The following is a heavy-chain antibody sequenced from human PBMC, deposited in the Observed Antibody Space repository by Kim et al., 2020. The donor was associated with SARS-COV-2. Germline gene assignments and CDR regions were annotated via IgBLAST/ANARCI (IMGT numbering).Heavy chain of an antibody. J-gene: IGHJ4*02. V-gene: IGHV3-33*01. D-gene: IGHD3-10*01. Sequence: KYYADSVKGRFTISRDNSKNTLYLQMNSLRAEDTAVYYCARGSARGAFPYWGQGTLVTVSS. CDR3: ARGSARGAFPY. CDR2: K.